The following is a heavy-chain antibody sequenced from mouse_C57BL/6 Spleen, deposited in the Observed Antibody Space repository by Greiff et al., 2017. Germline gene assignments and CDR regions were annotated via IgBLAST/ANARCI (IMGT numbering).Heavy chain of an antibody. CDR2: ISSGGDYI. CDR1: GFTFSSSA. J-gene: IGHJ2*01. D-gene: IGHD2-3*01. Sequence: EVKVVESGEGLVKPGGSLKLSCAASGFTFSSSAMSWVRQTPEKRLEWVAYISSGGDYIYYADTVKGRFTISRDNARKTLYLQMSSLKSEDTAMYYCTRDGYSHYFDYWGQGTTLTVSS. V-gene: IGHV5-9-1*02. CDR3: TRDGYSHYFDY.